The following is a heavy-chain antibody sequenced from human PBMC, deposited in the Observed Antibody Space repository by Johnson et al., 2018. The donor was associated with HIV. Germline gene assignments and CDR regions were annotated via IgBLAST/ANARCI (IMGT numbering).Heavy chain of an antibody. J-gene: IGHJ3*02. CDR3: ARGPAGTVTTGNDAFDI. CDR1: GFTFSSYW. CDR2: IKQDGSEK. Sequence: VQLVDSGGGLVQPGGSLRLSCAASGFTFSSYWMSWVRQAPGKGLAWVANIKQDGSEKYYVDSVKGRFTISRDNAKNSLYLQMNSLRAEDTAVYYCARGPAGTVTTGNDAFDIWGQGTMVTVSS. V-gene: IGHV3-7*05. D-gene: IGHD4-17*01.